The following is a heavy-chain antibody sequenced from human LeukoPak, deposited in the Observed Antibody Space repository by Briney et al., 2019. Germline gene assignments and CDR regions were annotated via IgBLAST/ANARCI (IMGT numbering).Heavy chain of an antibody. Sequence: GGSLRLSCAASGFTFSSYSMNWVRPAPARGLEWVSSISSSSSYIYYADSVKGRFTISRDNAKNSLYLQMNSLRAEDTAVYYCAREWGDYYDSSGYPLPDYWGQGTLVTVSS. CDR1: GFTFSSYS. V-gene: IGHV3-21*01. J-gene: IGHJ4*02. CDR2: ISSSSSYI. D-gene: IGHD3-22*01. CDR3: AREWGDYYDSSGYPLPDY.